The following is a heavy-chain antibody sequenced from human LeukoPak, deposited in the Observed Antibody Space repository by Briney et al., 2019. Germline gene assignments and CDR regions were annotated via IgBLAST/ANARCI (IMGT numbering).Heavy chain of an antibody. CDR3: AHRAEMAPGGRNYYFDY. D-gene: IGHD5-24*01. V-gene: IGHV2-5*02. J-gene: IGHJ4*02. CDR2: IYWDDDK. Sequence: SGPTLVNPTQTLMLTCTFSGFSLSTSGVGVGWIRQPPGKALEWLALIYWDDDKRYSPSLKSRLTITKDTSKNQVVLTMTNMDPVDTATYYCAHRAEMAPGGRNYYFDYWGQGTLVTVSS. CDR1: GFSLSTSGVG.